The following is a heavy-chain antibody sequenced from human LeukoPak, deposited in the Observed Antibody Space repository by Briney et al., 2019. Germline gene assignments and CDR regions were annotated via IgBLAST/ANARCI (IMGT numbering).Heavy chain of an antibody. J-gene: IGHJ6*03. CDR1: GGSISSYY. CDR3: ARLGYDFWSGYYGYYYYYMDV. V-gene: IGHV4-59*12. Sequence: SETLSLTCTVSGGSISSYYWSWIRQPPGKGLEWIGYIYYSGSTNYNPSLKSRVTMSVDTSKNQFSLKLSSVTAADTAVYYCARLGYDFWSGYYGYYYYYMDVWGKGTTVTVSS. CDR2: IYYSGST. D-gene: IGHD3-3*01.